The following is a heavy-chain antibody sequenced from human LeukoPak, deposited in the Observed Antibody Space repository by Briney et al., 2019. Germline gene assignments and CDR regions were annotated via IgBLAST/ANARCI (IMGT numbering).Heavy chain of an antibody. V-gene: IGHV3-7*05. J-gene: IGHJ4*02. D-gene: IGHD5-12*01. CDR1: GFIFSDYY. CDR2: IKYDRSEI. Sequence: PGGSLRLSCAASGFIFSDYYMTWMRQAPGKGLEWVAKIKYDRSEIHYVDSVKGRFTISRDNAKNSLYLQMNSLRAEDTAVYYCAREATITAYNFDYWGQGTLVTVSP. CDR3: AREATITAYNFDY.